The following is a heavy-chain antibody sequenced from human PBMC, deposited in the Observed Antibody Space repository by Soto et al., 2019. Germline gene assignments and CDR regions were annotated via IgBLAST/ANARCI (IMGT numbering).Heavy chain of an antibody. CDR2: INPNSGGT. V-gene: IGHV1-2*04. D-gene: IGHD3-10*01. CDR1: GYTFTGYY. Sequence: QVQLVQSGAEVKKPGASVKVSCKASGYTFTGYYMHWVRQAPGQGLEWMGRINPNSGGTKYAQKFQGWVHMSRDTSISTAYMELSRLRSDDTAVYYCARALRSTMVRGVIIPHDYWGQGTLVTVSS. J-gene: IGHJ4*02. CDR3: ARALRSTMVRGVIIPHDY.